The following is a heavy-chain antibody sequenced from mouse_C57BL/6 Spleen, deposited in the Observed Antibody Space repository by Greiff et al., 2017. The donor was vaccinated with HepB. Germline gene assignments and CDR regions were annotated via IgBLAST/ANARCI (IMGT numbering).Heavy chain of an antibody. V-gene: IGHV3-6*01. Sequence: DVKLQESGPGLVKPSQSLSLTCSVTGYSITSGYYWNWIRQFPGNKLEWMGYISYDGSNNYNPSLKNRISITRDTSKNQFFLKLNSVTTEDTATYYCARESESYYAMDYWGQGTSVTVSS. CDR1: GYSITSGYY. J-gene: IGHJ4*01. CDR3: ARESESYYAMDY. CDR2: ISYDGSN.